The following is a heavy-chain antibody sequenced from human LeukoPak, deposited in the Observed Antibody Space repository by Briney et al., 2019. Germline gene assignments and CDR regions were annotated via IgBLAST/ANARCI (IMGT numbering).Heavy chain of an antibody. CDR1: GGSISSSSYY. CDR3: AREKGPRYFDY. CDR2: IYYSGST. Sequence: SETLSLTCTVSGGSISSSSYYWGWIRQPPGKGLEWIGSIYYSGSTYYNPSLKSRVTISVDTSKNQFSLKLSSVTAADTAVYYCAREKGPRYFDYWGQGTLVTVSS. J-gene: IGHJ4*02. V-gene: IGHV4-39*02.